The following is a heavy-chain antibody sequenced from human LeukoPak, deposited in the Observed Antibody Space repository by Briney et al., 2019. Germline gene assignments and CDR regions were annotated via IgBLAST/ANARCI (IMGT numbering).Heavy chain of an antibody. CDR3: VKAWYYYGSGSYYLDY. CDR1: GLTFSSYA. J-gene: IGHJ4*02. CDR2: ISNSEGGT. Sequence: GGSLRLSCSASGLTFSSYAMHWVRQAPGKGLEYVSAISNSEGGTSYADSVKGRFTISRDNSKHTLFLQMSSLRAEDTAVYYCVKAWYYYGSGSYYLDYWGQGTLVTVSS. V-gene: IGHV3-64D*06. D-gene: IGHD3-10*01.